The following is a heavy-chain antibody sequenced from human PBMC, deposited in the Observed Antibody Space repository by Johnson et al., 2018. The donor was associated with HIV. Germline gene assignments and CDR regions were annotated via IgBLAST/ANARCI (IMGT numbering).Heavy chain of an antibody. J-gene: IGHJ3*02. V-gene: IGHV3-9*01. D-gene: IGHD6-19*01. CDR2: ISWNSGSI. CDR3: AKGREVAGYDAFDS. Sequence: VQLVESGGGLVQPGRSLRLSCAASGFTFDDYAMHWVRQAPWKGLEWVSGISWNSGSIGYADSVKGRFTISRDNAKNSLYLQMNSLRAEDTALYYCAKGREVAGYDAFDSWGQGTMVTVSS. CDR1: GFTFDDYA.